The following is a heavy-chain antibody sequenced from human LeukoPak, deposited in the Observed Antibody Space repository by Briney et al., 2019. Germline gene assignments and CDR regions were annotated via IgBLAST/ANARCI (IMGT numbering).Heavy chain of an antibody. D-gene: IGHD2-2*01. J-gene: IGHJ3*02. CDR2: IKQDESEK. V-gene: IGHV3-7*01. Sequence: PGGSLRLSCAPSGVTFSSYWMSCVRQAPGKGLEWGANIKQDESEKYYVDSVKGRFTISRDNAKNSLYLQMNSLRAEDTAVYYCARRTFHIVVVPANRIPHAFDIWGQGRTVTVSS. CDR1: GVTFSSYW. CDR3: ARRTFHIVVVPANRIPHAFDI.